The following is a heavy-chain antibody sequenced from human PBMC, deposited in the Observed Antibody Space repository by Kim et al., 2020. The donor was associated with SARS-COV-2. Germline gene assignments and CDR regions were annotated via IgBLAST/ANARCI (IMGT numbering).Heavy chain of an antibody. Sequence: SVKGRFTISRDNAKNSLYLQMNSLGAEDTALYYCAKAPRAGDGYNYFDYWGQGTLVTVSS. CDR3: AKAPRAGDGYNYFDY. V-gene: IGHV3-9*01. J-gene: IGHJ4*02. D-gene: IGHD5-12*01.